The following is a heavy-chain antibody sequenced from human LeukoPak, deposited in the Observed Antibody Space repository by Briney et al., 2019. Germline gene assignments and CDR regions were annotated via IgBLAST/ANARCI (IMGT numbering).Heavy chain of an antibody. CDR1: GGSFSGYY. J-gene: IGHJ3*02. V-gene: IGHV4-34*01. CDR3: ASGLGPIAAAGPPTFDAFDI. D-gene: IGHD6-13*01. Sequence: KPSETLSLTCAVYGGSFSGYYWSWIRQPPGKGLEWIGEINHSGSTNYNPSLKSRVTISVDTSKNQFSLKLSSVTAADTAVYYCASGLGPIAAAGPPTFDAFDIWGQGTMVTVSS. CDR2: INHSGST.